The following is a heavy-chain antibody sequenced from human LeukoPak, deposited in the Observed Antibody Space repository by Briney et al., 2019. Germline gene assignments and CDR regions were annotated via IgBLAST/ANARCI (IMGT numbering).Heavy chain of an antibody. D-gene: IGHD1-7*01. V-gene: IGHV4-31*03. CDR3: ARARRAGTTFGALGY. CDR1: GGSISRGGYY. Sequence: TSETLSLTCTVSGGSISRGGYYWSWIRKHPGKGLEWIGYIYYSGSTYYNPSLDSRVTISVDTSKNQFSLKLSSVTAADTAVYYCARARRAGTTFGALGYWGQGTLVTVSS. CDR2: IYYSGST. J-gene: IGHJ4*02.